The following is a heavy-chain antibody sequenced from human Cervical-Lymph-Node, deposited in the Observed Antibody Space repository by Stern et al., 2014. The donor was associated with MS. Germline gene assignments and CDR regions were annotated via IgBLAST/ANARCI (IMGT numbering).Heavy chain of an antibody. CDR1: GYTFASYW. CDR3: ARYSSSSFDY. Sequence: EVQLVEPGAEVKKPGESVKISCKGSGYTFASYWIHWVRQMPGKGLEWMGSIYPGDSDARYSPSFRGQVTFSVDKSISTAHLQWSSLKASDTAMYYCARYSSSSFDYWGQGTLVHVSS. V-gene: IGHV5-51*03. J-gene: IGHJ4*02. CDR2: IYPGDSDA. D-gene: IGHD6-6*01.